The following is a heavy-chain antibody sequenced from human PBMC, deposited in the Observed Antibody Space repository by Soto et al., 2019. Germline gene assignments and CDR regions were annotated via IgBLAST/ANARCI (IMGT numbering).Heavy chain of an antibody. CDR1: GFTFISYS. Sequence: WGSLRPSCAASGFTFISYSINCFRQSPGKWLEWVSSISSSSSYIYYADSVKGRFTISRDNAKNSLYLQMNSLRAEDTAVYYCARDPYDTPFDPWGQGTLVTVSS. J-gene: IGHJ5*02. CDR2: ISSSSSYI. D-gene: IGHD3-22*01. V-gene: IGHV3-21*01. CDR3: ARDPYDTPFDP.